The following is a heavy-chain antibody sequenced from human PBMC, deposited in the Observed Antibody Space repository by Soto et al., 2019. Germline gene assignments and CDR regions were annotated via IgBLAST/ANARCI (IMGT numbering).Heavy chain of an antibody. J-gene: IGHJ4*02. D-gene: IGHD6-13*01. CDR2: IWYDGSNK. Sequence: GGSLRLSCAASGFTFSSYGMHWVRQAPGKGLEWVAVIWYDGSNKYYADSVKGRFTISRDNSKNTLYLQMNSLRAEDTAVYYCARDLSAAGTQTYYFDYWGQGTLVTVSS. V-gene: IGHV3-33*01. CDR3: ARDLSAAGTQTYYFDY. CDR1: GFTFSSYG.